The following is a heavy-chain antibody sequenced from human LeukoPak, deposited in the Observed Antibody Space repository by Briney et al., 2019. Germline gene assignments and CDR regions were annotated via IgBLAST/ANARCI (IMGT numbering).Heavy chain of an antibody. J-gene: IGHJ4*02. Sequence: SETLSLTCTVSGGSICSYYWSWIRQPPGKGLEWIGYIYYSGSTNYNPSLKSRVTISVDTSKNQFSLKLSSVTAADTAVYYCARDLAPGAFDYWGQGTLVTVPS. V-gene: IGHV4-59*01. D-gene: IGHD1-26*01. CDR3: ARDLAPGAFDY. CDR2: IYYSGST. CDR1: GGSICSYY.